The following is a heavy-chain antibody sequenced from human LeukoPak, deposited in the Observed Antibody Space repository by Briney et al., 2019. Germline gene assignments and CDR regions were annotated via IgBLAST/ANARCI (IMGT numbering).Heavy chain of an antibody. CDR1: VGSISSSNW. J-gene: IGHJ3*02. CDR3: ARTLWFGGYTPRDAFDI. CDR2: IYHSGST. D-gene: IGHD3-10*01. Sequence: SGTLSLTCAVSVGSISSSNWWSWVRQPPGKGLDWIGEIYHSGSTNYNPSLKSRVTISVDKFKNQFSLKLSSVTAADTAVYYCARTLWFGGYTPRDAFDIWGQGTMVTVSS. V-gene: IGHV4-4*02.